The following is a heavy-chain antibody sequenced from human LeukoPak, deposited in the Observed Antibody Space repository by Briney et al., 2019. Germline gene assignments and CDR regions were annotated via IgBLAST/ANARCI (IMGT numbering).Heavy chain of an antibody. J-gene: IGHJ6*03. CDR3: ARTYGSSFYYYYYMDV. CDR2: MNPNSGNT. CDR1: GYTFTSYD. V-gene: IGHV1-8*01. D-gene: IGHD6-6*01. Sequence: ASVKVSCKASGYTFTSYDINWVRQATGQGLEWMGWMNPNSGNTGYAQKFQGRVTMTRNTSISTAYMELSSLRSEDTAVYYCARTYGSSFYYYYYMDVWGKGTTVTVSS.